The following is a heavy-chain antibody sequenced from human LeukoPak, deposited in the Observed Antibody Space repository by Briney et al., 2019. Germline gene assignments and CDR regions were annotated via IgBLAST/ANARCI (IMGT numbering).Heavy chain of an antibody. CDR1: GFTFSRYT. J-gene: IGHJ5*02. V-gene: IGHV3-21*01. Sequence: GSLRLSCTGSGFTFSRYTMNWVRQAPRQGLEWVSSISPSGGSTWNADSVKGRFTISRDNARNSVTLQMNSLRADDTAMYYCGRDVLGETGAGGPWGQGALVTVSS. CDR2: ISPSGGST. D-gene: IGHD3-10*01. CDR3: GRDVLGETGAGGP.